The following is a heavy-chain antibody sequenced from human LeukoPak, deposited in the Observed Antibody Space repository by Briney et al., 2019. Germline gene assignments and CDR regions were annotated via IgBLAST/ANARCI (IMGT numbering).Heavy chain of an antibody. CDR3: ARGRLYGGRYRWDYFDY. D-gene: IGHD6-19*01. J-gene: IGHJ4*02. Sequence: PGGSLRLSCAASGFTFSSSAMSWIRQPPGKGLEWIGEINHSGSTNYNPSLKSRVTISVDTSKNQFSLKLSSVTAADTAVYYCARGRLYGGRYRWDYFDYWGQGTLVTVSS. V-gene: IGHV4-34*01. CDR1: GFTFSSSA. CDR2: INHSGST.